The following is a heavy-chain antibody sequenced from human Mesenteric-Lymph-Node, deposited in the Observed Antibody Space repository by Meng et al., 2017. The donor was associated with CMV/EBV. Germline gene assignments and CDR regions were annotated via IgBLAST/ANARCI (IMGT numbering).Heavy chain of an antibody. D-gene: IGHD6-13*01. CDR2: IHYSGAI. Sequence: SETLSLTCAVSGYSISSSNWWGWIRQSPGKGLEWIGYIHYSGAIYYNPFLKSRVTMSVDTSENQVSLKLSSVTVADTAVYFCARKSRSRWEIDSWGQGKLVTVSS. CDR3: ARKSRSRWEIDS. CDR1: GYSISSSNW. J-gene: IGHJ4*02. V-gene: IGHV4-28*05.